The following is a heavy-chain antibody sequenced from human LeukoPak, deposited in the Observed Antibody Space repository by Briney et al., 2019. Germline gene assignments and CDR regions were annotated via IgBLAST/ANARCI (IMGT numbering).Heavy chain of an antibody. CDR2: ISYDGSGK. CDR1: GFTFSSYG. V-gene: IGHV3-30*18. CDR3: AKDDGGHSQVDY. D-gene: IGHD4-23*01. J-gene: IGHJ4*02. Sequence: HPGRSLRLSCAASGFTFSSYGMHWVRQAPGKGLEWVAVISYDGSGKFYVDSVKGRFTISRDNSKNTVYLQMSSLTPEDTAVYYCAKDDGGHSQVDYWGQGTLVTVSS.